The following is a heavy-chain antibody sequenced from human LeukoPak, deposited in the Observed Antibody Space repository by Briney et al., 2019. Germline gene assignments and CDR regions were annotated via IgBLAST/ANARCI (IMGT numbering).Heavy chain of an antibody. CDR2: IKEDGSQK. CDR1: GFTFSSYW. V-gene: IGHV3-7*04. J-gene: IGHJ4*02. Sequence: GGSLRLSCAASGFTFSSYWMSWVRRSPGKGLEWVANIKEDGSQKYYVDSVKGRFTISRDNAKNSLYLQMNSLRGEDTAVYYCARGLTRSDYWGQGTLVTVPS. CDR3: ARGLTRSDY.